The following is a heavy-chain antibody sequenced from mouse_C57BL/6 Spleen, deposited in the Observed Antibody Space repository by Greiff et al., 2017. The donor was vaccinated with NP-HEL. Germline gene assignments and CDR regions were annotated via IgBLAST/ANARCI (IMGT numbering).Heavy chain of an antibody. CDR1: GYTFTDYG. V-gene: IGHV1-15*01. CDR2: IDPETGGT. CDR3: TRRVITTVVATRYFEV. D-gene: IGHD1-1*01. J-gene: IGHJ1*03. Sequence: VQLVESGAELVRPGASVTLSCKASGYTFTDYGMHWVKQTPVHGLEWIGAIDPETGGTAYNQTFKGKAILTADKSSSTAYMELRSLTSEDSAVYYCTRRVITTVVATRYFEVWGTGTTVTVSS.